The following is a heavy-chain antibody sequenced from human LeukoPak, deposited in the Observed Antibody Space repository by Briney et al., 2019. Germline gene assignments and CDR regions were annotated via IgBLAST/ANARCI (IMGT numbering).Heavy chain of an antibody. CDR1: GFTFSDYY. D-gene: IGHD4-17*01. CDR3: ASTFYGDSPPY. V-gene: IGHV3-66*01. J-gene: IGHJ4*02. CDR2: IYSGGST. Sequence: PGGSLRLSCAASGFTFSDYYMSWIRQAPGKGLEWVSVIYSGGSTYYADSVKGRFTISRDNSKNTLYLQMNSLRAEDTAVYYCASTFYGDSPPYWGQGTLVTVSS.